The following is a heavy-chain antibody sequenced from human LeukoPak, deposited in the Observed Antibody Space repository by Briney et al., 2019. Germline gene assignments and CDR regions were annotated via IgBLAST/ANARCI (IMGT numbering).Heavy chain of an antibody. CDR1: GFTFSAFA. J-gene: IGHJ6*03. CDR2: IFPSGGEI. Sequence: GGSLRLFCAASGFTFSAFAMIWVRQPPGKGLEWVSSIFPSGGEIHYADSVRGRFTISRDNSKSTLSLQMNSLRAEDTAVYYCARDRSQQWLVRGQRGHYYYMDVWGKGTTVTISS. CDR3: ARDRSQQWLVRGQRGHYYYMDV. D-gene: IGHD6-19*01. V-gene: IGHV3-23*01.